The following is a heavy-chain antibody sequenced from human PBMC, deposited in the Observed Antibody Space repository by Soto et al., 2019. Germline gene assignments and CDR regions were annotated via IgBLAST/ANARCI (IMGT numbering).Heavy chain of an antibody. CDR2: IYHSGST. CDR1: GGSISSSNW. Sequence: QVQLQESGPGLVKPSGTLSLTCAXSGGSISSSNWWSWVRQPPGKGLEWIGEIYHSGSTNYNPSLKSRVTISVDKSKNQFSLKLSSVTAADTAVYYCASLDYYDSSGSTNDYWGQGTLVTVSS. V-gene: IGHV4-4*02. D-gene: IGHD3-22*01. CDR3: ASLDYYDSSGSTNDY. J-gene: IGHJ4*02.